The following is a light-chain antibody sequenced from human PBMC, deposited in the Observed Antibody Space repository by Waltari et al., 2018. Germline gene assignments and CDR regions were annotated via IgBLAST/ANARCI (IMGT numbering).Light chain of an antibody. V-gene: IGKV3-15*01. CDR2: SAS. Sequence: ETVMTQSPATLSVSPGERATPPCRASQSVSTNLAWYQQKPGQAPRLLIYSASIRAAAIPARFSGSGSGTEFTLTITALQSEDFAVYFCQQYHNWPPRLTFGGGTKVEIK. J-gene: IGKJ4*01. CDR1: QSVSTN. CDR3: QQYHNWPPRLT.